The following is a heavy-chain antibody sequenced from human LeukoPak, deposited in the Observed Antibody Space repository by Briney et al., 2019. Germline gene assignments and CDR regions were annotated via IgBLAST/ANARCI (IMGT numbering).Heavy chain of an antibody. CDR1: GFTFSNYW. CDR2: RWST. Sequence: GGSLRLSCAASGFTFSNYWMHWVRQAPGKGLVWVSRRWSTSYVDSVKGRFTISRDNAKNMLYLQMNSLRAEDTAVYYCARDFLRLGGWGQGTMVTVSS. V-gene: IGHV3-74*01. D-gene: IGHD3-16*01. J-gene: IGHJ3*01. CDR3: ARDFLRLGG.